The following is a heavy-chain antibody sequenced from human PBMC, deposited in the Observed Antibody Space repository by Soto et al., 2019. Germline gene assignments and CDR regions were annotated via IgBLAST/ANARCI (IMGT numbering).Heavy chain of an antibody. D-gene: IGHD1-26*01. Sequence: PGGSLRLSCAVSGFTFNTDVMSWVRQAPGKGLEWVASISASGGTTNYADSVKGRFTISRDNSRNTLYLQVNSLRVEDTALYYCARRPVGRYFDFWGQGTLVTVSS. J-gene: IGHJ4*02. CDR3: ARRPVGRYFDF. CDR1: GFTFNTDV. CDR2: ISASGGTT. V-gene: IGHV3-23*01.